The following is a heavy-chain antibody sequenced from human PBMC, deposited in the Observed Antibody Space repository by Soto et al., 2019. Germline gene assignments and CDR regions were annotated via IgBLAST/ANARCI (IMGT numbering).Heavy chain of an antibody. CDR3: ARDEHGDYTGSDAFDI. J-gene: IGHJ3*02. Sequence: QVQLVQSGAEVKKPGASVKVSCKASGYTFTSYGISWVRQAPGQGLEWMGWISAYNGNTNYTQKLQGRVTMTTDTSTSTAYMELRSLRSDDTAVYYCARDEHGDYTGSDAFDIWGQGTMVTVSS. CDR2: ISAYNGNT. D-gene: IGHD4-17*01. CDR1: GYTFTSYG. V-gene: IGHV1-18*01.